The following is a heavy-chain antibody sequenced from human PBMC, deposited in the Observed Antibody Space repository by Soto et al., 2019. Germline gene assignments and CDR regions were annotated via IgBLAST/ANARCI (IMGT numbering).Heavy chain of an antibody. CDR3: ASPEFKGGNWFDP. D-gene: IGHD3-16*01. Sequence: GQLVQSGAEVKKPGSSVKVSCKASGGTFSSYAISWVRQAPGQGLEWMGGIIPIFGTANYAEKFQGRVKITADQSTSTAYMELSSLRSEDTDVYYCASPEFKGGNWFDPCGQGTLVTVSS. J-gene: IGHJ5*02. V-gene: IGHV1-69*01. CDR1: GGTFSSYA. CDR2: IIPIFGTA.